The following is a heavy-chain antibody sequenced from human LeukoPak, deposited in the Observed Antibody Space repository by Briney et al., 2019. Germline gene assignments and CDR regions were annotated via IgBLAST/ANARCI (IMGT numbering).Heavy chain of an antibody. Sequence: PGGSLTLSCEVSGFTFSGYWMTWARHIPGKGLEWVANINRDGSEQHYVESVKGRFTISRDNGRNSLYLQMDSLRVDDTAVYYCAKVGAWELQRVFENWGQGGRVSVSS. CDR2: INRDGSEQ. J-gene: IGHJ4*02. CDR1: GFTFSGYW. V-gene: IGHV3-7*01. D-gene: IGHD1-26*01. CDR3: AKVGAWELQRVFEN.